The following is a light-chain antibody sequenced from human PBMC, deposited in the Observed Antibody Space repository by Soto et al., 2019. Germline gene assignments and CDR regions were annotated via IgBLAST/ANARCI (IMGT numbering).Light chain of an antibody. V-gene: IGKV3-11*01. J-gene: IGKJ4*01. Sequence: EIVLTQSPATLSLSPGERATLSCRASQSVSSYLAWYQQKPGQAPRLLLYDASNRATGIPPRFSGSGSGTDFTLTISSLEPEDFAVYYCQQRSNWRALTFGGGTKVEIK. CDR1: QSVSSY. CDR2: DAS. CDR3: QQRSNWRALT.